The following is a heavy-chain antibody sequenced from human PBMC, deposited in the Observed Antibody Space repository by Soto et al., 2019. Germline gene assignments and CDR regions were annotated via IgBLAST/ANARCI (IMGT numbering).Heavy chain of an antibody. CDR1: GGSISSYY. Sequence: PSETLSLTCTVSGGSISSYYWSWIRQPPGKGLEWIGYIYYSGSTNYNPSLKSRVTISVDTSKNQFSLKLSSVTAADTAVYYCARERYSSGWYKGLFDPWGQGTLVTVSS. CDR3: ARERYSSGWYKGLFDP. J-gene: IGHJ5*02. V-gene: IGHV4-59*01. CDR2: IYYSGST. D-gene: IGHD6-19*01.